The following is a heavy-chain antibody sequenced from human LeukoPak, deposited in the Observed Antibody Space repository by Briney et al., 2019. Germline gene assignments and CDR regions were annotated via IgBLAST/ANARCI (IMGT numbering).Heavy chain of an antibody. V-gene: IGHV4-4*07. Sequence: PSETLSLTCAVSGGSISTYYWSWIRQPAGKGLEWIGRIYNSGSTNYNPSLKSRVTMSVDTSKNQFSLNLRSVTAADTAVYYCARLPVVDSSSGVAFDIWGQGTMVTVSS. CDR3: ARLPVVDSSSGVAFDI. D-gene: IGHD6-13*01. CDR1: GGSISTYY. CDR2: IYNSGST. J-gene: IGHJ3*02.